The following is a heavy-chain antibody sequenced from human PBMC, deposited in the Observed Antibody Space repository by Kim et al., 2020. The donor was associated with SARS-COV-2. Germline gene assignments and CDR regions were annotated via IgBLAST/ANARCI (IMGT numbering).Heavy chain of an antibody. CDR2: ISRSSNTI. CDR3: ARDEYYYDSSGSYYGMDV. V-gene: IGHV3-48*02. D-gene: IGHD3-22*01. Sequence: GGSLRLSCAASGFTFSSYNMNWVRQAPGKGLEWVSYISRSSNTIYYADSVKGRFTISRDNAKNSLYLQMNSLRDEDTAVYYCARDEYYYDSSGSYYGMDVWGQGTTVTVSS. CDR1: GFTFSSYN. J-gene: IGHJ6*02.